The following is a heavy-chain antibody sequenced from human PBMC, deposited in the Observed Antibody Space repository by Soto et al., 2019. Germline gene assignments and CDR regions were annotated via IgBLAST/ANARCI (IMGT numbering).Heavy chain of an antibody. CDR1: GGSVSSGSYY. CDR3: ARGDSSGWFDD. V-gene: IGHV4-61*01. CDR2: IYYSGST. Sequence: SETLSLTCTVSGGSVSSGSYYWSWIRQPPGKGLEWIGYIYYSGSTNYNPSLKSRVTISVDTSKNQFSLKLSSVTAADTAVDYCARGDSSGWFDDWGQGSLVTVSS. D-gene: IGHD6-19*01. J-gene: IGHJ4*02.